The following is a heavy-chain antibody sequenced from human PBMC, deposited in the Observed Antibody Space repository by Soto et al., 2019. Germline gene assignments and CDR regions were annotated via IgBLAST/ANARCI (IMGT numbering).Heavy chain of an antibody. CDR1: GFTFGDYA. D-gene: IGHD6-25*01. Sequence: GGSLRLSCTASGFTFGDYAMSWFRQAPGKGLEWVGFIRSKAYGGTTEYAASVKGRFTISRGNSENTLYLQMNGLRADDTALYFCAKSRGFIGAIVTLLDSWGQGTQVTVSS. J-gene: IGHJ4*02. V-gene: IGHV3-49*03. CDR3: AKSRGFIGAIVTLLDS. CDR2: IRSKAYGGTT.